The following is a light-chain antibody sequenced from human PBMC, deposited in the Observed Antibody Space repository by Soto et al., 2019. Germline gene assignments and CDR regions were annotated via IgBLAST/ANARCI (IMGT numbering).Light chain of an antibody. V-gene: IGKV1-17*01. CDR1: QDIRSD. J-gene: IGKJ1*01. Sequence: DIQMTQSPSSLSASVGDRVTITCRASQDIRSDLGWYQQRPGRAPKRLIYATSTLQSGVPSRFSGSGSGTDFTLTISCLQSEDFATYYCQQYYSYPRTFCQGTKVDIK. CDR2: ATS. CDR3: QQYYSYPRT.